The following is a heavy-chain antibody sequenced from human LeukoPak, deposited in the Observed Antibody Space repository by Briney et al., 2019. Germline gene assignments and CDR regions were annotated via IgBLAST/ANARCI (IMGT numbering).Heavy chain of an antibody. V-gene: IGHV3-30*19. J-gene: IGHJ4*02. Sequence: GGSLRLSCAASGFTFSSYGMHWVRQAPGKGLEWVAVIWYDGSNKYYADSVKGRFTISRDNSKNTPYLQMDSLRAEDTAVYYCARGGYSYRSYYFDYWGQGTLVTVSS. D-gene: IGHD5-18*01. CDR3: ARGGYSYRSYYFDY. CDR1: GFTFSSYG. CDR2: IWYDGSNK.